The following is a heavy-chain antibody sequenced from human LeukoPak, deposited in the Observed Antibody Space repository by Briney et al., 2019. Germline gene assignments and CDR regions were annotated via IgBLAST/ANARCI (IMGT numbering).Heavy chain of an antibody. CDR1: GFTFSSYA. J-gene: IGHJ4*02. CDR3: AKDAQTSDFWTGYFPDFDF. Sequence: EGSLRLSCVASGFTFSSYAMSWVRQAPGKGLEWVSFISGSGGSTYYTDSVKGRFTISRDNSKNTLSLQMNSLRADDTAVYYCAKDAQTSDFWTGYFPDFDFWARKSWSPSPQ. V-gene: IGHV3-23*01. CDR2: ISGSGGST. D-gene: IGHD3/OR15-3a*01.